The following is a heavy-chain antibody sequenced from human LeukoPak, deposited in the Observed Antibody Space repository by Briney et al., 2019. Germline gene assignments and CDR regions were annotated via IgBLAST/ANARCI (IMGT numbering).Heavy chain of an antibody. CDR2: INHGGNT. CDR3: ARGRTTPGLYYFDY. D-gene: IGHD1-7*01. V-gene: IGHV4-34*01. J-gene: IGHJ4*02. Sequence: SETLSLTCAVYGGSFSGYYWSWIRQPPGKGLEWIGEINHGGNTNYNPSLKSRVTISVDTSKNQFSLKLSSVTAADTAVYYCARGRTTPGLYYFDYWGQGTLVTVSS. CDR1: GGSFSGYY.